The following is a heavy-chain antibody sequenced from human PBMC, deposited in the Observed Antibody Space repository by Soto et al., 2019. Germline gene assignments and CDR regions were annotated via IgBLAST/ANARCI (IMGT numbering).Heavy chain of an antibody. CDR3: AREYTAWPLAYGLDV. V-gene: IGHV3-21*01. D-gene: IGHD2-2*02. CDR1: GFTFSTYS. CDR2: ISSRSDI. Sequence: GGSLRLSCVGSGFTFSTYSINWVRQAPGKGLEWVSSISSRSDIYYADSVKGRFTISRDNAKNSVSLQMNSLRAEDTAAYYCAREYTAWPLAYGLDVWGQGTTVTVSS. J-gene: IGHJ6*02.